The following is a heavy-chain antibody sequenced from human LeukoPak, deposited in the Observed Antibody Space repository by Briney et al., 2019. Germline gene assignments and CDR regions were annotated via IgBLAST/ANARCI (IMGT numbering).Heavy chain of an antibody. V-gene: IGHV3-7*01. J-gene: IGHJ4*02. D-gene: IGHD3-16*01. CDR2: IKQDGSEK. CDR3: ASKPRGEPLVY. CDR1: GFTFSSYW. Sequence: PGGSLRLSCAASGFTFSSYWMSWVRQAPGKGLEWVANIKQDGSEKYYVDSVKGRFTISRDNAKNSLYLQMNSLRAEDTAVYYCASKPRGEPLVYWGQGTLVTVSS.